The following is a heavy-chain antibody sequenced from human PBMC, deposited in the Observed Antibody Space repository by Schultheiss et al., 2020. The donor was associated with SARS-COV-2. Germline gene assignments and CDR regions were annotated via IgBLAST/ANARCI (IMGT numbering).Heavy chain of an antibody. V-gene: IGHV4-4*02. D-gene: IGHD3-16*01. CDR1: GGSISSSNW. Sequence: GSLRLSCVVSGGSISSSNWWSWVRQPPGKGLEWVGEIYHSGSTNYNPSLKSRATISVDKSKNQFSLKLSSVTAADTAVYYCARVMIMIPYNWFDPWGQGTLVTVSS. J-gene: IGHJ5*02. CDR2: IYHSGST. CDR3: ARVMIMIPYNWFDP.